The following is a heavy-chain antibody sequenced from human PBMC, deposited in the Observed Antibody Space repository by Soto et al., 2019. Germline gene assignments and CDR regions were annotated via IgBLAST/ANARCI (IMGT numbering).Heavy chain of an antibody. V-gene: IGHV3-23*01. CDR1: GFIFSSYA. D-gene: IGHD1-26*01. Sequence: GGSLRLSCAAFGFIFSSYAMSWVRQAPGKGLEWVSAFSGTTTSTYYAASVKGRFTISRDNSKNTLYLQMNSLKAEDTAVYYCAKGQKWELPFDYWGQGALVTVSS. J-gene: IGHJ4*02. CDR3: AKGQKWELPFDY. CDR2: FSGTTTST.